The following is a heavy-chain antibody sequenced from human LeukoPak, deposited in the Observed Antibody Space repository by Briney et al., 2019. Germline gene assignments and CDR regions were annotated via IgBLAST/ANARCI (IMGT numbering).Heavy chain of an antibody. CDR1: GFTFSIYA. D-gene: IGHD3-22*01. CDR2: ISGSGGST. CDR3: ARDSVYYYDSSSTYYYGMDV. J-gene: IGHJ6*02. V-gene: IGHV3-23*01. Sequence: GGSLRLSCAASGFTFSIYAMSWVRQAPGKGLEWVSAISGSGGSTYYADSVKGRFIISRDNSKYTLYLQMNSLRAEDTAVYYCARDSVYYYDSSSTYYYGMDVWGQGTTVTVSS.